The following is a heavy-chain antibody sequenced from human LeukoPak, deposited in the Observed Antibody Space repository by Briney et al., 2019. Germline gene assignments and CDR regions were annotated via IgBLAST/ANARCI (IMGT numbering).Heavy chain of an antibody. CDR2: IYAGDSDT. D-gene: IGHD1-26*01. J-gene: IGHJ6*02. V-gene: IGHV5-51*01. CDR1: GYSFTSYW. Sequence: GESLKISCKGSGYSFTSYWIGWVRQMPGKGLEWMGIIYAGDSDTRYSPSFQGQVTISADKSISTAYLQWSSLKASDTAMYYCARNGGIVKYYYYGMDVWGQGTTVTVSS. CDR3: ARNGGIVKYYYYGMDV.